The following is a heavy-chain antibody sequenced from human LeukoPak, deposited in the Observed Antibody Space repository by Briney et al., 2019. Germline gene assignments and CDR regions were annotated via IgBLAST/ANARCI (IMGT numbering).Heavy chain of an antibody. CDR3: ARDLGYYDSRLWFDP. D-gene: IGHD3-22*01. CDR2: INPNSGGT. V-gene: IGHV1-2*02. CDR1: GYTFTGYY. J-gene: IGHJ5*02. Sequence: ASVKVSCKASGYTFTGYYMHWVRQAPGQGLEWMGWINPNSGGTNYAQKFQGRVTMTRDTSISTAYMELSRLRSDDTAVYYCARDLGYYDSRLWFDPWGQGTLVTVS.